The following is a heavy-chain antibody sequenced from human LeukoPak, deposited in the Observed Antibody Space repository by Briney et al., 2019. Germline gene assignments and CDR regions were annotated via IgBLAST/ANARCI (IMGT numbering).Heavy chain of an antibody. CDR1: GFTFSSYG. Sequence: PGGSLRLSCAASGFTFSSYGMHWVRQAPGKGLEWVAVIWYDGSNKYYADSVKGRFTISRDNSKNTLYLQMNSLRAEDTAVYYCARRQQLTNDAFDIWGQGTMVTVSS. V-gene: IGHV3-33*01. J-gene: IGHJ3*02. D-gene: IGHD6-13*01. CDR2: IWYDGSNK. CDR3: ARRQQLTNDAFDI.